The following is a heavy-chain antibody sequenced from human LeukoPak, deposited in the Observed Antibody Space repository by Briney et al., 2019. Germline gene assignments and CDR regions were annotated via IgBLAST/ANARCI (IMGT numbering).Heavy chain of an antibody. V-gene: IGHV3-33*06. CDR2: VWYDGSHQ. CDR1: GLTFSSYA. D-gene: IGHD2-21*02. J-gene: IGHJ4*02. Sequence: GGSLRLSCAASGLTFSSYAMHWVRQAPGKGLEWVAVVWYDGSHQYYADSVKGRFTISRDNSKNTVDLQMNSLRVEDTAVYFCAKDKDTPATAQPQRGYFESWGQGTLVTVSS. CDR3: AKDKDTPATAQPQRGYFES.